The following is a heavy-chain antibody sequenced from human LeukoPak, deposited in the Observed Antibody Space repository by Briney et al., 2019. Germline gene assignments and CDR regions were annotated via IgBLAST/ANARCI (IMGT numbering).Heavy chain of an antibody. J-gene: IGHJ3*02. V-gene: IGHV4-30-2*01. D-gene: IGHD3-3*01. Sequence: SETLSLTCAVSGGSISSGGYSWSWIRQPPGKGLEWIGYIYHSGSTYYNPSLKSRVTISVDRSKNQFSLKLSSVTAADTAVYYCARVGGYYDFWSGYYSGAFDIWGQGTMVTVSS. CDR3: ARVGGYYDFWSGYYSGAFDI. CDR2: IYHSGST. CDR1: GGSISSGGYS.